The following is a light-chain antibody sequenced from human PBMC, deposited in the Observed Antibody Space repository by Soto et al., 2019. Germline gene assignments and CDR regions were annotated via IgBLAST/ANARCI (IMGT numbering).Light chain of an antibody. J-gene: IGKJ5*01. Sequence: EIVLTQSPGTLSLSPVERATLSCRASQSVSSTYLAWYQQKPGQAPRLLIYGAFSRATGIPDRFSGSGSGTDFTLTISRLEPEDFAVYYCQQRSNWPITFGQGTRLEIK. CDR3: QQRSNWPIT. CDR1: QSVSSTY. CDR2: GAF. V-gene: IGKV3D-20*02.